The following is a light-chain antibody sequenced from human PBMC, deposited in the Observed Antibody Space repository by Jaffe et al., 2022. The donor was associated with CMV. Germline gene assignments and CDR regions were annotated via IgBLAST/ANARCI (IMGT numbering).Light chain of an antibody. V-gene: IGLV1-47*01. CDR2: RNT. CDR3: AAWDDSLNARL. J-gene: IGLJ3*02. Sequence: QSVLSQPPSASSTPGQRVTISCSGGTSNIGSNFVYWYQQFPQTAPKLLIYRNTQRPSGVPDRFSGSKSGTSASLVISGLRSEDEADYYCAAWDDSLNARLFGGGTKLTVL. CDR1: TSNIGSNF.